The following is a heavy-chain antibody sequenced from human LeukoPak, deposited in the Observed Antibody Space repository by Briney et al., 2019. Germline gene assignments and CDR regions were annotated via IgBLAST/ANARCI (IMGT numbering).Heavy chain of an antibody. CDR3: TTGVIFSYRRGYFDY. CDR1: GDSVSSNSAA. Sequence: SQTLSLTCAISGDSVSSNSAAWTWIRQSPSRGREWLGRTYYRSKWYNDYAVSVKSRITINPDTSKNQFSLQLNSVTPEDTAVYYCTTGVIFSYRRGYFDYWGQGTLVTVSA. D-gene: IGHD3/OR15-3a*01. J-gene: IGHJ4*02. V-gene: IGHV6-1*01. CDR2: TYYRSKWYN.